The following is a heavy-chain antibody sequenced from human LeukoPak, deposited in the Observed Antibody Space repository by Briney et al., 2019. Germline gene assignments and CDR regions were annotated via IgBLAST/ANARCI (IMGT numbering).Heavy chain of an antibody. CDR3: VLRYFGWLNGGPDY. Sequence: GASVKVSCKASGYTFTSYGISWVRQAPGQGLEWMGWISAYNGNTNYAQKLQGRVTITTDTSTSTAYMELRSLRSEDTAVYYCVLRYFGWLNGGPDYWGQGTLVTVSS. D-gene: IGHD3-9*01. J-gene: IGHJ4*02. V-gene: IGHV1-18*01. CDR2: ISAYNGNT. CDR1: GYTFTSYG.